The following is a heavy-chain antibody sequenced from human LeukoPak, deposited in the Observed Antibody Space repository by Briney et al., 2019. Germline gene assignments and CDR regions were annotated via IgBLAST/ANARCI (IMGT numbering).Heavy chain of an antibody. CDR3: ARAGHVITMIVVLDAFDI. CDR1: GFTFSSYE. D-gene: IGHD3-22*01. V-gene: IGHV3-48*03. Sequence: GGSLRLSCAASGFTFSSYEMNWVRQAPGKGLEWLSYISSSGSTIYYADSVKGRFTISRDNAKSSLYLQMNTLRAEDTAVYYYARAGHVITMIVVLDAFDIWGQGTMVTVSS. CDR2: ISSSGSTI. J-gene: IGHJ3*02.